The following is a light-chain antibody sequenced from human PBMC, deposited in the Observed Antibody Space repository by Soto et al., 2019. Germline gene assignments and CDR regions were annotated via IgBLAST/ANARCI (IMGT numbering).Light chain of an antibody. Sequence: QSALTQPASVSGSPGQSITISCTGTSSDVGGYNYVSWYQQHPGKAPKLMIYEVSNRPSGVSNRFSGSKSGNTASLTISGRQAEDEADYYCISYTSSSTLEVFGGGTKLTVL. V-gene: IGLV2-14*01. CDR1: SSDVGGYNY. CDR2: EVS. J-gene: IGLJ3*02. CDR3: ISYTSSSTLEV.